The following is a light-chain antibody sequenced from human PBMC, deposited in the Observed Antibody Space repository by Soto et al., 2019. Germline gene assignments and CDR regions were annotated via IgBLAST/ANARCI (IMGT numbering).Light chain of an antibody. J-gene: IGKJ2*01. CDR2: WAS. V-gene: IGKV4-1*01. CDR3: QQHYSTPYT. Sequence: DIVMTQSPDSLAVSLGERATINCKSSQRVLYSSNNKNFLAWYQQKPGQPPKLLIYWASTRESVVPDRFSGSGSGTDFTLTISSLQAEDVAVYYCQQHYSTPYTFGQGTKLEIK. CDR1: QRVLYSSNNKNF.